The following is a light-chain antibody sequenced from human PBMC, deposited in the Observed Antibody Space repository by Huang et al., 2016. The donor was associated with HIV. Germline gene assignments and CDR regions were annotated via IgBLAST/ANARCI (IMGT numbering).Light chain of an antibody. CDR1: QSVSSS. CDR2: DAS. V-gene: IGKV3-15*01. Sequence: EIVMTQSPGTLSVSPGERATLSCRASQSVSSSLAWYQQRPGQAPRLLIYDASRRPTAIPTRFSGSGSGTEFTLTISSLQSEDFALYYCQQYNKWPTFGQGTKVEIK. J-gene: IGKJ1*01. CDR3: QQYNKWPT.